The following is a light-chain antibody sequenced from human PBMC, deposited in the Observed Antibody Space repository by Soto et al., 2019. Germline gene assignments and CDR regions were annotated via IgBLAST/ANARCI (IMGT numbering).Light chain of an antibody. V-gene: IGKV1-27*01. CDR3: QKYNSAPRT. CDR2: AAS. J-gene: IGKJ1*01. Sequence: DIQMTQSPSSLSASVGDRVTITCRASQGISNYLAWYQQRPGKVPKLLIYAASTLQSGVPSRFSGGGSGTDFTLTISSLQPEDVATYYCQKYNSAPRTFGQGTRVEIK. CDR1: QGISNY.